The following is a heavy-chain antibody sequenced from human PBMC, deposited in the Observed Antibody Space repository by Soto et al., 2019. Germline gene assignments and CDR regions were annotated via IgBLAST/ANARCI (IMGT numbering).Heavy chain of an antibody. CDR3: ASGDYRRAFTI. V-gene: IGHV4-59*01. Sequence: PSETLSLTCTVSGGSISSYYWSWIRQPPGKGLEWIGYVYYSGSTNYNPSLKSRVTISVDTSKNQFSLKLSSVTAADTAVYYCASGDYRRAFTIWGQGKMVTVSS. J-gene: IGHJ3*02. D-gene: IGHD4-17*01. CDR1: GGSISSYY. CDR2: VYYSGST.